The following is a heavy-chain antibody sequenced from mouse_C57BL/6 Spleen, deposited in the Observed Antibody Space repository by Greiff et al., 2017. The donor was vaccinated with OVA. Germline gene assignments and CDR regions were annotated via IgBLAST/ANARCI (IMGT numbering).Heavy chain of an antibody. CDR1: GFTFSDYG. J-gene: IGHJ2*01. Sequence: EVKLVESGGGLVKPGGSLKLSCAASGFTFSDYGMHWVRQAPEKGLEWVAYISSGLSTIYYAATVKGRFTISRDNAKNTLFLQMPSLRSEDTAMYYCARGVTTDYFYYWGQGTTLTVSS. CDR3: ARGVTTDYFYY. CDR2: ISSGLSTI. V-gene: IGHV5-17*01. D-gene: IGHD2-2*01.